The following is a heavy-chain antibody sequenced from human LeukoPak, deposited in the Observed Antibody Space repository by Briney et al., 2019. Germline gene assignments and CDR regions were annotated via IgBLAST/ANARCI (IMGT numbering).Heavy chain of an antibody. J-gene: IGHJ4*02. V-gene: IGHV3-11*05. CDR3: AKVWENSGYEKDH. D-gene: IGHD5-12*01. CDR1: LFTFSDHH. Sequence: PGGSLRLSCATHLFTFSDHHISWIRQAPGKGLEWVSYISGSSSYTNYADSVKGRFTISRDNAKNSLYLQMNSLRAEDTAVYYFAKVWENSGYEKDHWGQGTRVTVSS. CDR2: ISGSSSYT.